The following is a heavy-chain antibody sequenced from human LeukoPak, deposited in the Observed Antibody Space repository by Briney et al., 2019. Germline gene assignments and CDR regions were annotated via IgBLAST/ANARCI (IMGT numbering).Heavy chain of an antibody. J-gene: IGHJ6*02. CDR2: ISYDGSNK. V-gene: IGHV3-30*18. CDR3: AKSLGRRDCSSTSRSLYDYYYYGMDV. CDR1: GFTFSSYG. D-gene: IGHD2-2*01. Sequence: PGGSLRLSCAASGFTFSSYGMHWVRQAPGKGLEWVAVISYDGSNKYYADSVKGRFTISRDNSKNTLYLQMNSLRAEDTAVYYCAKSLGRRDCSSTSRSLYDYYYYGMDVWGQGTTVTVSS.